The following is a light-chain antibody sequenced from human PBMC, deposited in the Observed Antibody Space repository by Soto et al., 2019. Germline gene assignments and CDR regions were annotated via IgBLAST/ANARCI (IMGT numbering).Light chain of an antibody. J-gene: IGKJ1*01. CDR2: LGS. CDR3: MQTLQTWT. CDR1: QSLLYSNGYNY. Sequence: EIVMTQSPLSLPVTPGEPASISCRSSQSLLYSNGYNYLEWYLQKPGQSPQLLIYLGSNRASGVPDRVSGSGSGTDFTLKISRVEAEDVGVYYCMQTLQTWTFGQGTKVEIK. V-gene: IGKV2-28*01.